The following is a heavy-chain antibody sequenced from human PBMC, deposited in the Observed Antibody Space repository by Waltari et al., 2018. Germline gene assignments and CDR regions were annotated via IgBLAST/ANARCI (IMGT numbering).Heavy chain of an antibody. D-gene: IGHD2-2*01. Sequence: EVQLVESGGGLVKPGDSLRLSCVASGFTFANVWINWVRQAPGKGLEWVGRLKSKAEGGTTDYAAPVKGRFAISRDDSKDTAYLQMNSLKTEDTAMYFCTTEGGRTWPMYWGQGTLVTVSS. J-gene: IGHJ4*02. CDR3: TTEGGRTWPMY. CDR1: GFTFANVW. V-gene: IGHV3-15*01. CDR2: LKSKAEGGTT.